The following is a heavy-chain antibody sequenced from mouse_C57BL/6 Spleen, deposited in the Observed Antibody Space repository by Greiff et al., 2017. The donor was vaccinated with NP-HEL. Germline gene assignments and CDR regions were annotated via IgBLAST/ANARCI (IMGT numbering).Heavy chain of an antibody. CDR3: ARSGYDYDDGIMDY. Sequence: QVQLQQSGAELVRPGTSVKVSCKASGYAFTNYLIEWVKQRPGQGLEWIGVINPGSGGTNYNEKFKGKATLTADKSSSTAYMQLSSLTSEDSAVYFCARSGYDYDDGIMDYWGQGTSVTVSS. V-gene: IGHV1-54*01. CDR1: GYAFTNYL. D-gene: IGHD2-4*01. J-gene: IGHJ4*01. CDR2: INPGSGGT.